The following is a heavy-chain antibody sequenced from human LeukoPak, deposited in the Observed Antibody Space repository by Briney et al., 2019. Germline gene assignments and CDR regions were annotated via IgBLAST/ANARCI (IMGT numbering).Heavy chain of an antibody. CDR1: GYTFTSYG. CDR3: ARALLWFGEPSHIDY. D-gene: IGHD3-10*01. V-gene: IGHV1-18*01. CDR2: ITAYNDNT. J-gene: IGHJ4*02. Sequence: ASVKVSCKASGYTFTSYGISWVRQAPGQGLEWMGLITAYNDNTNYAQKLQGRVTMTTDTSTSTAYMELRSLRSDDTAVYYCARALLWFGEPSHIDYWGQGTLVTASS.